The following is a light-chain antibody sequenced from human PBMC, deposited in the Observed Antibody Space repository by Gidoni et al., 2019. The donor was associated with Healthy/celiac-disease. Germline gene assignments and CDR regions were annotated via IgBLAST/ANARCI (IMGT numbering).Light chain of an antibody. CDR1: QSISSY. CDR3: QQSYSTPPYT. V-gene: IGKV1-39*01. CDR2: AAS. J-gene: IGKJ2*01. Sequence: DIQMTQSPSSLSASVGDRVTITCRASQSISSYLNWYQQKPGKAPKLLIYAASSLQSWVPSRFSVSGSGTDFTLTISSLQPEDFATYYCQQSYSTPPYTFGQXTKLEIK.